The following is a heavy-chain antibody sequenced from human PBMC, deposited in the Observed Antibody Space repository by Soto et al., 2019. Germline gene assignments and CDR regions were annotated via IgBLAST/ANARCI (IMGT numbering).Heavy chain of an antibody. V-gene: IGHV3-30-3*01. Sequence: PXGSLILSCAASGGTFSSYAMHWVRQAPGKGLEWVAVISYDGSNKYYADSVKGRFTISSDNSKNTLYLQMNSLRAEDTAVYYCARDIAVAGTHWFDPWGQGTLVTVSS. CDR1: GGTFSSYA. CDR3: ARDIAVAGTHWFDP. CDR2: ISYDGSNK. J-gene: IGHJ5*02. D-gene: IGHD6-19*01.